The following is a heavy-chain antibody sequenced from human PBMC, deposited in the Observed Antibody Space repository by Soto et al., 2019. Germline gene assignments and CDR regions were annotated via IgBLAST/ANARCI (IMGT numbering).Heavy chain of an antibody. V-gene: IGHV1-18*04. CDR3: SRYGYSGGGLHGTGMDF. Sequence: QVQLVQSGAEVKKPGASLKVSCQASGYSFSDYGIAWVRQAPGQGLAWVGWISTYNGNSNYAQKFQGRVTMTTDTSANTAYMEVRGMRSYYSAMYGSSRYGYSGGGLHGTGMDFWGQGAPVTVSS. CDR2: ISTYNGNS. CDR1: GYSFSDYG. J-gene: IGHJ6*02. D-gene: IGHD6-19*01.